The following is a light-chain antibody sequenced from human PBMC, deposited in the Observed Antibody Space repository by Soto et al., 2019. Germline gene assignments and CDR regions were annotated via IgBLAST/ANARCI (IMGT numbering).Light chain of an antibody. CDR2: DAS. CDR3: QQRLHWPIT. CDR1: QTVGRY. Sequence: DIVFTQSPATLSLSPGDRVTLSCRASQTVGRYLSWYQHSPGQGPRLLVYDASNRATGVPARFSGSGSETDFTLTISSXEPEDFAVYYCQQRLHWPITFGQGTRLEIK. J-gene: IGKJ5*01. V-gene: IGKV3-11*01.